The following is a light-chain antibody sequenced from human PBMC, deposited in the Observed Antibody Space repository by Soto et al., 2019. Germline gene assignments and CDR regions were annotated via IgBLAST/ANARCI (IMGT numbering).Light chain of an antibody. CDR3: SPYTSSSTRLV. CDR1: SSDVGGYNY. V-gene: IGLV2-14*01. J-gene: IGLJ1*01. Sequence: QSALTQPASVSGSPGQSITISCTGTSSDVGGYNYVSWYQQHPGKAPKLMIYDVSNRPSGVSNRFSGSKSGNTASLTISGLQAEDEADYYCSPYTSSSTRLVFGTGTKVTVL. CDR2: DVS.